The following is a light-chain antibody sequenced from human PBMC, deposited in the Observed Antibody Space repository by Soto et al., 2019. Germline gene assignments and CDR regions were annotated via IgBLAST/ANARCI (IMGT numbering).Light chain of an antibody. CDR3: QQYYSTPLT. J-gene: IGKJ4*01. Sequence: DIVMTQSPDSLAVSLGERATINCKSSQTVLYSANNKNCLAWYQQKPGQTPKLLIYWASTRESGVPDRFSGSGSGTDFTLTINSLQAEDVAVYYCQQYYSTPLTFGGGTKVDIK. CDR1: QTVLYSANNKNC. V-gene: IGKV4-1*01. CDR2: WAS.